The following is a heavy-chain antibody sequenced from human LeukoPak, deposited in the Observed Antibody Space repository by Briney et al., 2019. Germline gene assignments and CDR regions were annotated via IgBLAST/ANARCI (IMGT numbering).Heavy chain of an antibody. J-gene: IGHJ4*02. CDR1: GYRFTTYW. V-gene: IGHV5-51*01. CDR2: IYCGDSDT. Sequence: GESLKISCQGSGYRFTTYWIGWVRQMPGKGLEWMGIIYCGDSDTRYNPSFQGQVTISADRSVSTAYLQWSSLKASDSAIYYCARYDGLRNVDYWGRATQVTVSS. D-gene: IGHD4-17*01. CDR3: ARYDGLRNVDY.